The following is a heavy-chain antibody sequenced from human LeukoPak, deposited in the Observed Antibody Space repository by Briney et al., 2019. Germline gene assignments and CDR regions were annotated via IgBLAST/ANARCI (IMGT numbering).Heavy chain of an antibody. D-gene: IGHD4-17*01. CDR2: MNPNSGNT. CDR1: GYTFTSYD. CDR3: ARGYGDFLSYYYYGMDV. Sequence: ASVKVSCKASGYTFTSYDINRVRQATGQGLEWMGWMNPNSGNTGYAQKFQGRVTMTRNTSISTAYMELSSLRSEDTAVYYCARGYGDFLSYYYYGMDVWGQGTTVTVSS. V-gene: IGHV1-8*01. J-gene: IGHJ6*02.